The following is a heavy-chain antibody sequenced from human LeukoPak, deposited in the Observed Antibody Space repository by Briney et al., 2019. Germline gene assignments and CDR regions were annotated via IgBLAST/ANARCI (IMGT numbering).Heavy chain of an antibody. CDR3: TRDSDCTNGVCRHDAFDI. CDR2: IRSKAYGGTT. V-gene: IGHV3-49*03. D-gene: IGHD2-8*01. CDR1: GFTFGDYA. J-gene: IGHJ3*02. Sequence: GGSLRLSCTASGFTFGDYAMSWCRQAPGKGLEWVGFIRSKAYGGTTEYAASVKGRFTISRDDSKSIAYLQMNSLKTEDTAAYYCTRDSDCTNGVCRHDAFDIWGQGTMVTVSS.